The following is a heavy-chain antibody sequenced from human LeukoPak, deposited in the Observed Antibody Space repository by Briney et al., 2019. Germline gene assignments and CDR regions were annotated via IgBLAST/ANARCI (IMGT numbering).Heavy chain of an antibody. J-gene: IGHJ3*02. Sequence: ASVKVSCKVSGYTLTELSMHWVRQAPGKGLEWMGGFDPEDGETIYAQKFQGRVTMTEDTSTDTAYMELSSLRSEDTAVYYCATTHYYDSSAPWGRAFDIWGQGTMVTVSS. CDR1: GYTLTELS. CDR2: FDPEDGET. V-gene: IGHV1-24*01. D-gene: IGHD3-22*01. CDR3: ATTHYYDSSAPWGRAFDI.